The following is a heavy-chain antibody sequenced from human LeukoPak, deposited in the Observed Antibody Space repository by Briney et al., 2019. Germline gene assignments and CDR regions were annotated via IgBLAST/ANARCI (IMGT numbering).Heavy chain of an antibody. CDR2: ISSSSSCI. Sequence: PGGSLRLSCAASGFTFNSYSMHWVRQAPGKGLEWVSCISSSSSCIYYADSVKGRFTISRDNAKNSLYLQMNSLRAEDTAVYYCARRTRGIAAGGAFDIGGQGTMVTVSS. CDR3: ARRTRGIAAGGAFDI. V-gene: IGHV3-21*01. D-gene: IGHD6-13*01. J-gene: IGHJ3*02. CDR1: GFTFNSYS.